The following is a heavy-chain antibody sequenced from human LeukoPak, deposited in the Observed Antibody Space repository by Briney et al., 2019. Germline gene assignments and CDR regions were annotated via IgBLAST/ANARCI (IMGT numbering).Heavy chain of an antibody. J-gene: IGHJ4*02. V-gene: IGHV3-48*04. CDR2: ISSSGSTI. D-gene: IGHD6-13*01. CDR1: GFTFSSYS. CDR3: ARDGYSSSWLDY. Sequence: GGSLRLSCAASGFTFSSYSMNWVRQAPGKGLEWVSYISSSGSTIYYADSVKGRFTISRDNAKNSLYLQMNSLRAEDTAVYYCARDGYSSSWLDYWGQGTLVTVSS.